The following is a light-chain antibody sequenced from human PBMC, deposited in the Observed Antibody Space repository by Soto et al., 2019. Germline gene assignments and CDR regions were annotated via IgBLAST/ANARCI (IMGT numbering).Light chain of an antibody. Sequence: EIVMTQSPDSLAVSLGERASINCKSSQSVLYSSNNKDYLAWYQQKPGQPPKLLIYWASTRESGVPDRFSGSGSGTDFTLTISSLQAEDVAAYYCQQYYSTPRTFGQGTKVEIK. J-gene: IGKJ1*01. V-gene: IGKV4-1*01. CDR1: QSVLYSSNNKDY. CDR2: WAS. CDR3: QQYYSTPRT.